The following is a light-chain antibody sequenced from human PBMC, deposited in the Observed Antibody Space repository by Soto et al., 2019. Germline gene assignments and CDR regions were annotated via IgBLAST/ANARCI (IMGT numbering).Light chain of an antibody. J-gene: IGLJ1*01. Sequence: QSALTQPRSVSGSPGQSVTISCTGTNNDVGNYNYVSWYQQHPDKAPKLLIYDVSKRPSGVPDRFSGSKSGNTASLTISGLQAEDEADYYCCSYAGSFTHYVFGTGTKVTVL. V-gene: IGLV2-11*01. CDR2: DVS. CDR1: NNDVGNYNY. CDR3: CSYAGSFTHYV.